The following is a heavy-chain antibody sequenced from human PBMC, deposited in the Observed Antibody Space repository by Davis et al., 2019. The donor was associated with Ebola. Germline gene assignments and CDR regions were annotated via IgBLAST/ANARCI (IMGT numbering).Heavy chain of an antibody. D-gene: IGHD6-19*01. Sequence: GESLKISCAASGFTFSSYAMSWVRQAPGKGLEWVSAISGSGGSTYYADSVKGRFTISRDNAKNTLYLQMNSLRAEDTAVYYCAREWNLVEQWLVPHNWFDPWGQGTLVTVSS. CDR3: AREWNLVEQWLVPHNWFDP. CDR2: ISGSGGST. V-gene: IGHV3-23*01. CDR1: GFTFSSYA. J-gene: IGHJ5*02.